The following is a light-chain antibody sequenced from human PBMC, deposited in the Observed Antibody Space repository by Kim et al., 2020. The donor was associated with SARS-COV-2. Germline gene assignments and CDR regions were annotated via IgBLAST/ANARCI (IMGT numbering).Light chain of an antibody. CDR1: SLRSYY. Sequence: AWGQTVRSTCQGDSLRSYYATWYQQKPGQAPILVIYGKSNRPSGIPDRFSGSSSGNTASLTITGTQAGDEADYYCNSRNSNDNVVFGGGTQLTVL. V-gene: IGLV3-19*01. CDR3: NSRNSNDNVV. J-gene: IGLJ2*01. CDR2: GKS.